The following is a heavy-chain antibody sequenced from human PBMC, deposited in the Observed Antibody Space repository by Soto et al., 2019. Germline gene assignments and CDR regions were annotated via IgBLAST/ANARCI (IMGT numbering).Heavy chain of an antibody. D-gene: IGHD3-3*01. Sequence: QVQLVESGGGVVQPGRSLRLSCAASGFTFSSYGMHWVRQAPGKGLEWVAVVWYDGSNKYYADSVKGRFTISRDNSKNPLYLQRHRRRADDTAVYYCARGGAFFGVVTMYYFDYWGQGTLVTVSS. CDR1: GFTFSSYG. CDR3: ARGGAFFGVVTMYYFDY. CDR2: VWYDGSNK. V-gene: IGHV3-33*01. J-gene: IGHJ4*02.